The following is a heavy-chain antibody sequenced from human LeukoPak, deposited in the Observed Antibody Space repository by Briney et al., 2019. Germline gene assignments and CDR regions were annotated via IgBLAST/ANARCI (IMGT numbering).Heavy chain of an antibody. D-gene: IGHD5-18*01. CDR1: GGYISSYY. CDR3: ARAGYSYGTGYYFDY. V-gene: IGHV4-59*13. Sequence: SETLSLICTVSGGYISSYYWMWIRLPPGKGLEWIGYIYYTGATYYNPSLKSRVTISLDTSKNQFSLKLSSVTAADAAVYYCARAGYSYGTGYYFDYWGQGALVTVSS. CDR2: IYYTGAT. J-gene: IGHJ4*02.